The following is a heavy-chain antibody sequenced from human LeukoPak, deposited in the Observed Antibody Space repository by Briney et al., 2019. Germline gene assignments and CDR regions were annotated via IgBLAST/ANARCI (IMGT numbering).Heavy chain of an antibody. CDR3: ARGAYGSGSYLDY. V-gene: IGHV3-74*01. J-gene: IGHJ4*02. D-gene: IGHD3-10*01. Sequence: PGESLRLSCAASGFTFSSYWMHWVRQAPGKGLVWVSRINSDGSSTSYADSVKGRFTISRDNAKNTLYLQMNSLRAEDTAVYYCARGAYGSGSYLDYWGQGTLVTVSS. CDR1: GFTFSSYW. CDR2: INSDGSST.